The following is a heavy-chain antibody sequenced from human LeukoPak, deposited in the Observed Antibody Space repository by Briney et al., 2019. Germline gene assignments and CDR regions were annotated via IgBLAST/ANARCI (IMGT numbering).Heavy chain of an antibody. CDR3: ARGGCGGDAGDCYTYYYYYMDV. CDR1: GGSISSYF. CDR2: FSTSGST. V-gene: IGHV4-4*07. Sequence: SETLSLTCTVSGGSISSYFWTWIRQPAGKGLEWIGRFSTSGSTNYNPSLNSRVTMSIDTSKNQFSLKLTSVTAADTAVYFCARGGCGGDAGDCYTYYYYYMDVWGKGTTVTVSS. D-gene: IGHD2-21*01. J-gene: IGHJ6*03.